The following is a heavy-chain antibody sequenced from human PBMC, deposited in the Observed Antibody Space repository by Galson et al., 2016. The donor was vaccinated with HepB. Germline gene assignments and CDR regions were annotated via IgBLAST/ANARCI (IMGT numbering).Heavy chain of an antibody. CDR2: INGNGGKT. V-gene: IGHV3-23*01. D-gene: IGHD1-1*01. CDR1: GFTFSSYA. CDR3: AKDERWLQRNCFDY. Sequence: SLRLSCAASGFTFSSYAMNWVRQAPGRGLEWVSSINGNGGKTFYVDSVKGRFTISRDHTKNTLYLQMNSPRVEDTATYYCAKDERWLQRNCFDYWCQGNLVTVSS. J-gene: IGHJ4*02.